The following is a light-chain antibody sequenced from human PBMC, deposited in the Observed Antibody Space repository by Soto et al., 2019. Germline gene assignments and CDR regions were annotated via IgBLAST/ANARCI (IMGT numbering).Light chain of an antibody. V-gene: IGKV3-11*01. CDR2: DAS. Sequence: EIVLTQSPATLSLSPGERATLSCRASQSVSSYLAWYQQKPGQAPRLLIYDASSRATGIPARFSGSGSGTDFTPNISSLEPEDFAVYYCQQRNNWPPISFGQGTRLEIK. J-gene: IGKJ5*01. CDR1: QSVSSY. CDR3: QQRNNWPPIS.